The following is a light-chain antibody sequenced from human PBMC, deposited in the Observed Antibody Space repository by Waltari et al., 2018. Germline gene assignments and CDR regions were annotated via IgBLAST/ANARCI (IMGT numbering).Light chain of an antibody. CDR2: VHSDGTH. CDR3: QTWSPDTVL. CDR1: SGPTASA. J-gene: IGLJ2*01. Sequence: QLVLTQSPSASPPLDVPAKLTCPLSSGPTASAPTWHQQQPGTGPRYLMKVHSDGTHNRGDGIPDRFLGSSSGAERYLIISRLQSEDEADYYCQTWSPDTVLFGGGTKLTVL. V-gene: IGLV4-69*01.